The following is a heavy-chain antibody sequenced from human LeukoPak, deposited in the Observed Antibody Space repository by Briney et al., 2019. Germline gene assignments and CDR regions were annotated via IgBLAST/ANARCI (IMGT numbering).Heavy chain of an antibody. Sequence: TSETLSLTCTVSGGSISSYYWGWIRQPPGGGLEWIGYIYYSGSTNYNPSLKRRVTISLDTSKSQFSLKLRSVTAADTAVYYCARSGLDSRYYFGMDVWGQGTTVTVSS. CDR1: GGSISSYY. CDR2: IYYSGST. V-gene: IGHV4-59*01. CDR3: ARSGLDSRYYFGMDV. D-gene: IGHD5-12*01. J-gene: IGHJ6*02.